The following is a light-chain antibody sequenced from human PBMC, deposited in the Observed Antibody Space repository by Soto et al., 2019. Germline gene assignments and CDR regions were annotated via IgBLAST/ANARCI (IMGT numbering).Light chain of an antibody. J-gene: IGKJ4*01. CDR3: QQYNNWPPLT. CDR2: GAS. V-gene: IGKV3-15*01. CDR1: QSISSN. Sequence: EIVMTQSPATLSVSPGERVTLSCRASQSISSNLAWYQQKLGQAPRLLIYGASTRAIGIPARFSGSGSGTEFTLTISSLQSEDFAVYYCQQYNNWPPLTFGGGTKVEIK.